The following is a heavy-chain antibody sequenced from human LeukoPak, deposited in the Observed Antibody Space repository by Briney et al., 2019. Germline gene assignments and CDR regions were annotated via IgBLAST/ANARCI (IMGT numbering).Heavy chain of an antibody. J-gene: IGHJ3*02. D-gene: IGHD6-13*01. CDR3: ARRAYSSSWYWDAFDI. CDR2: ISGSGDST. CDR1: GFTFSNYA. Sequence: GGSLRLSCAASGFTFSNYAMNWVRQAPGKGLEWVSGISGSGDSTHYADSVKGRFTISRDNSKNTLYLQMNSLRAEDTAVYYCARRAYSSSWYWDAFDIWGQGTMVTVSS. V-gene: IGHV3-23*01.